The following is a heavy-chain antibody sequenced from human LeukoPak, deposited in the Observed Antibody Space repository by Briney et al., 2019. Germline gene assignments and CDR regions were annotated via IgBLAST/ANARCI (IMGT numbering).Heavy chain of an antibody. CDR2: INPNSGGT. V-gene: IGHV1-2*02. CDR3: ARWGIVVVVAATDARGFDP. Sequence: ASVKVSCKASGYTFTGYYMHWVRQAPGQGLEWMGWINPNSGGTNYTQKFQGRVTMTRDTSISTAYMELSRLRSDDTAVYYCARWGIVVVVAATDARGFDPWGQGTLVTVSS. D-gene: IGHD2-15*01. CDR1: GYTFTGYY. J-gene: IGHJ5*02.